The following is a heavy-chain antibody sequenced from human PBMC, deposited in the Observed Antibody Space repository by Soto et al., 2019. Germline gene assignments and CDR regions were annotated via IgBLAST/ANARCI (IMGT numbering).Heavy chain of an antibody. V-gene: IGHV4-59*08. Sequence: PSETLSLTCTVSGGSISSYYWSWIRQPPGKGLEWIGYIFYSGSTNYNPSLKSRVTISVDTSKNQFSLKLSSVTAADTAVYYCARQGLQWLPEGRDYLDCWGQGTLVTVSS. D-gene: IGHD6-19*01. CDR1: GGSISSYY. J-gene: IGHJ4*01. CDR3: ARQGLQWLPEGRDYLDC. CDR2: IFYSGST.